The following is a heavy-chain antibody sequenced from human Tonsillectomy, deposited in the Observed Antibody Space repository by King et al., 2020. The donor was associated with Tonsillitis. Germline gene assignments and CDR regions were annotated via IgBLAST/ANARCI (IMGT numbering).Heavy chain of an antibody. V-gene: IGHV3-30-3*01. CDR2: ILYDGNTE. J-gene: IGHJ6*02. Sequence: QLVQSGGGVVPPGTSLRLSCAASGFTFSSYSMHWVRQAPGKGLEWVALILYDGNTEYYADSVKGRFTISRDNSKNTLYLQMNSLRDEDTAVYYCARDTRVWFGDTYYYYGMDVWGQGATVTVSS. CDR1: GFTFSSYS. D-gene: IGHD3-10*01. CDR3: ARDTRVWFGDTYYYYGMDV.